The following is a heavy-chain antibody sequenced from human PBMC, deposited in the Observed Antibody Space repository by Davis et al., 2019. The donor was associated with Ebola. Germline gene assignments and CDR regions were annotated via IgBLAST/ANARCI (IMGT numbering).Heavy chain of an antibody. CDR3: AREIANGHHGMDV. CDR1: GFTFSDYW. D-gene: IGHD2-8*01. J-gene: IGHJ6*02. Sequence: GESLKISCEASGFTFSDYWMTWVRQAPGKGLEWVASINQYGGEEYYVDSVKGRFTISRDNAKNSLYLHLHSVRAEDTAIYYCAREIANGHHGMDVWGQGTTITVSS. V-gene: IGHV3-7*01. CDR2: INQYGGEE.